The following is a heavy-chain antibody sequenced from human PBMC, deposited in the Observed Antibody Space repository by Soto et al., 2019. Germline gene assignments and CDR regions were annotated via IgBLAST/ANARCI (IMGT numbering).Heavy chain of an antibody. CDR3: ARDAGVVPAAMLGVAFDI. CDR2: IYYSGST. V-gene: IGHV4-31*03. J-gene: IGHJ3*02. CDR1: GGSISSGGYY. Sequence: SETLSLTCTVSGGSISSGGYYWSWIRQHPGKGLEWIGYIYYSGSTYYNPSLKSRVTISVDTSKNQFSLKLSSVTAADTAVYYCARDAGVVPAAMLGVAFDIWGQGTMVTVSS. D-gene: IGHD2-2*01.